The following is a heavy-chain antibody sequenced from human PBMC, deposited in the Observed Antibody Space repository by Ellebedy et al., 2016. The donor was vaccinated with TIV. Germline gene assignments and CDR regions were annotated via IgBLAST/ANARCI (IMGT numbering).Heavy chain of an antibody. Sequence: GESLKISCAGSGFTFSGSAMHWVRQASGKGLEWVGRIRSKANSYATTYAASVKGRFTISRDDSKNTAYLQMNSLKTEDTAVYYCIPLRDANRNWFDPWGQGTLVTVSS. CDR1: GFTFSGSA. CDR2: IRSKANSYAT. CDR3: IPLRDANRNWFDP. D-gene: IGHD5-24*01. J-gene: IGHJ5*02. V-gene: IGHV3-73*01.